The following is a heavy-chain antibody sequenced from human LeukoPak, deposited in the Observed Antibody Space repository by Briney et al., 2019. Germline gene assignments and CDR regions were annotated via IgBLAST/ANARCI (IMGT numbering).Heavy chain of an antibody. CDR2: IIPMFGTA. CDR1: GGTFSSYA. J-gene: IGHJ4*02. V-gene: IGHV1-69*13. Sequence: SVKVSCKVSGGTFSSYAISWVRQAPGQGLEWMGGIIPMFGTANYAQKFQGRVTITADESTSTAYMELSSLRSEDTAVYYCARHDSHAGDDYGDYGTFDYWGQGTLVTVSS. CDR3: ARHDSHAGDDYGDYGTFDY. D-gene: IGHD4-17*01.